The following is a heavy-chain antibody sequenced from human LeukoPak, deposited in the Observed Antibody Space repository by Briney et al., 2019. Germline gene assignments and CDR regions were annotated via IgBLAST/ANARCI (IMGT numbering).Heavy chain of an antibody. D-gene: IGHD6-19*01. CDR1: GYTFTSYY. Sequence: ASVKVSCKASGYTFTSYYMHWVRQTPGQGLEWMGIINPSGGSTSYAQKFQGRVTMTRDMSTSTVYMELSSLRSDDTAVYYCARDHYRQWLVREFDYWGQGTLVTVSS. V-gene: IGHV1-46*01. J-gene: IGHJ4*02. CDR3: ARDHYRQWLVREFDY. CDR2: INPSGGST.